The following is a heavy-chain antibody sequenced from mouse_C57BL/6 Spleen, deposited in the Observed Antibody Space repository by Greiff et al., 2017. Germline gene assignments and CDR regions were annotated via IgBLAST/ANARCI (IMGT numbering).Heavy chain of an antibody. CDR3: ASGDYGAMDY. D-gene: IGHD2-4*01. J-gene: IGHJ4*01. Sequence: VKLMESGAELVKPGASVKISCKASGYAFSSYWMHWVKQRPGKGLEWIGQIYPGDGDTNYNGKFKGKATLTADKSSSTAYMQLSSLTSEDSAVYFCASGDYGAMDYWGQGTSVTVSS. CDR2: IYPGDGDT. V-gene: IGHV1-80*01. CDR1: GYAFSSYW.